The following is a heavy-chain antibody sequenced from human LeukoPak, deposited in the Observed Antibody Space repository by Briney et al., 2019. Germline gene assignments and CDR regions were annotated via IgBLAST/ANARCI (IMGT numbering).Heavy chain of an antibody. CDR2: ISGSGCST. V-gene: IGHV3-23*01. CDR3: AKAAGIAVAGTGGY. CDR1: GFTFISYA. D-gene: IGHD6-19*01. J-gene: IGHJ4*02. Sequence: GGSLRLSCAASGFTFISYAMSWVRHALGQGQECVSAISGSGCSTYYADSVKGRFTISRDNSKKTLYLQMNSLRAEDTAVYYCAKAAGIAVAGTGGYWGQGTLVTVSS.